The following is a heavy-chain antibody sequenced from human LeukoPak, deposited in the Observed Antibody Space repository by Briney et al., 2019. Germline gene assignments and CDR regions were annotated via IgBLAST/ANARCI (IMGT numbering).Heavy chain of an antibody. J-gene: IGHJ6*03. CDR1: GFTFSSYA. D-gene: IGHD1-14*01. CDR3: AKAGHYYYYYMDV. V-gene: IGHV3-23*01. Sequence: GGPLRLSCAASGFTFSSYAMSWVRQAPGKGLEWVSAISGSGGSTYYADSVKGRFTISRDNSKNTLYLQMNSLRAEDTAVYYCAKAGHYYYYYMDVWGKGTTVTVSS. CDR2: ISGSGGST.